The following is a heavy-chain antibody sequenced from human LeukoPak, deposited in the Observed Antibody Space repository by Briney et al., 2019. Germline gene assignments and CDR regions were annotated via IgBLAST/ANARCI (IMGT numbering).Heavy chain of an antibody. D-gene: IGHD2-2*02. CDR3: AIEPPVVVPAAILDY. CDR1: GLTFSSYA. Sequence: GGSLRLSCAASGLTFSSYAMSWVRQAPGKGLEWFPSIISSSTSFYSADSVKRRFTISRDNAKSSLYLQMNSLRAEDTAVYYCAIEPPVVVPAAILDYWGQGTLVTVSS. V-gene: IGHV3-21*01. CDR2: IISSSTSF. J-gene: IGHJ4*02.